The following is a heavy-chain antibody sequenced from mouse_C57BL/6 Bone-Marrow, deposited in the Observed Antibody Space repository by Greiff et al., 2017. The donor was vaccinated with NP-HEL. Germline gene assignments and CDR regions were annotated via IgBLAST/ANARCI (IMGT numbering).Heavy chain of an antibody. D-gene: IGHD2-3*01. V-gene: IGHV5-15*01. CDR2: ISNLAYSI. J-gene: IGHJ1*03. Sequence: EVKVVESGGGLVQPGGSLKLSCAASGFTFSDYGMAWVRQAPRKGPEWVAFISNLAYSIYYADTVTGRFTIPRENAKNTLYLEMSSLRSEDTAMYYCARRYDGFYWYFDVWGTGTTVTVSS. CDR1: GFTFSDYG. CDR3: ARRYDGFYWYFDV.